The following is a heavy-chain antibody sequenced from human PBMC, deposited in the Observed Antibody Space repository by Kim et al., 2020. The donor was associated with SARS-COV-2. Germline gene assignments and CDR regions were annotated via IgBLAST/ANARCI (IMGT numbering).Heavy chain of an antibody. D-gene: IGHD3-22*01. J-gene: IGHJ4*02. CDR3: ARAPIVVVITHFDY. Sequence: TPSLKSRVTISVDTSKNQFARKLSSVTAADTAVYYCARAPIVVVITHFDYWGQGTLVTVSS. V-gene: IGHV4-31*02.